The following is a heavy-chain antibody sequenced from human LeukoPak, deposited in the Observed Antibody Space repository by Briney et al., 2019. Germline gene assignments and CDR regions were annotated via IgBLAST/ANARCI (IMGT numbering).Heavy chain of an antibody. CDR1: GGTFSSYA. J-gene: IGHJ4*02. CDR2: IIPIFGTA. CDR3: ARGGSGYDFYFDY. Sequence: AASVKVSCKASGGTFSSYAISWVRQAPGQGLEWMGGIIPIFGTANYVQKFQGRVTITTDESTSTAYMELSSLRSEDTAVYYCARGGSGYDFYFDYWGQGTLVTVSS. V-gene: IGHV1-69*05. D-gene: IGHD5-12*01.